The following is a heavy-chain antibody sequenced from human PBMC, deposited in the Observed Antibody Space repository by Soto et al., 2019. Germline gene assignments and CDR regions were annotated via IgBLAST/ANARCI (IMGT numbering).Heavy chain of an antibody. CDR2: IFPLVAML. D-gene: IGHD6-13*01. Sequence: QVHLVQSGAEMKKPGSSVKVSCKVSGGDLTNSGISWVRQAPGQGLEWMGGIFPLVAMLDYSQKFQGRVTITADESTNTAYMDLGSLRSEDTAVYYCAKEDAAAFKSWGQGTLVIVSS. CDR1: GGDLTNSG. J-gene: IGHJ4*02. V-gene: IGHV1-69*12. CDR3: AKEDAAAFKS.